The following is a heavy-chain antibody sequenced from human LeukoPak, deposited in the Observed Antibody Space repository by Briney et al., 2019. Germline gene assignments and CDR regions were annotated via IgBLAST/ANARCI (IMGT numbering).Heavy chain of an antibody. CDR3: VKPLGYYGSVWYRLDY. Sequence: PGRSLTLSCAPSGFTFNSYGMRWVRQAPGKGLDWVAFIPYDGSTKYHADSVKGPFTISTDNSKNTLYLQMNSVRAEDTALYYGVKPLGYYGSVWYRLDYWGQGTLVTVSS. V-gene: IGHV3-30*18. CDR1: GFTFNSYG. J-gene: IGHJ4*02. D-gene: IGHD6-19*01. CDR2: IPYDGSTK.